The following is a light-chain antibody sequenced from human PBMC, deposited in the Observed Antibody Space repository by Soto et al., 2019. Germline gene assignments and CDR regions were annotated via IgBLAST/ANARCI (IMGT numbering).Light chain of an antibody. CDR2: KAS. CDR3: QHYNSYSEA. Sequence: DIQVTQSPSTLSGSVGDRVTITCRASQTISSWLAWYQQKPGKPPKLLIYKASTLKSGVPSRFSGSGSGTEFTLTISSLQPDEFATYYCQHYNSYSEAFGQGTKV. CDR1: QTISSW. J-gene: IGKJ1*01. V-gene: IGKV1-5*03.